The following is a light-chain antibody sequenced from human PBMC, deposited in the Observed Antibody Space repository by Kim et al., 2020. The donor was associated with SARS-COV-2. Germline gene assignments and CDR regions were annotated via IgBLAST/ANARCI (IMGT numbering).Light chain of an antibody. Sequence: DIQMTQSPSSLSASVGDRVTITCRASQDIQSYLNWYQLKPGKAPKLLISGASSVQSGVPSRFSGSGSGSKFTLTISSLQREDFATYFCQQSSIPPLTFGGGTKVDIK. J-gene: IGKJ4*01. CDR2: GAS. CDR1: QDIQSY. CDR3: QQSSIPPLT. V-gene: IGKV1-39*01.